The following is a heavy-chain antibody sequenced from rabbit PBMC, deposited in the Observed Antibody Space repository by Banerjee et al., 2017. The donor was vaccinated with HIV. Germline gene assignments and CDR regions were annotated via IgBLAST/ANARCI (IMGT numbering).Heavy chain of an antibody. V-gene: IGHV1S45*01. Sequence: QEQLVESGGGLVQPEGSLQLSYTASGFSFSDKAVMCWVRQAPGKGLEWIACINAVTGRAVYASWAKGRFTCSKTSSTTVTLQMTSLTVADTATYFCARDTGSSFSSYGMDLWGPGTLVTVS. D-gene: IGHD8-1*01. J-gene: IGHJ6*01. CDR3: ARDTGSSFSSYGMDL. CDR2: INAVTGRA. CDR1: GFSFSDKAV.